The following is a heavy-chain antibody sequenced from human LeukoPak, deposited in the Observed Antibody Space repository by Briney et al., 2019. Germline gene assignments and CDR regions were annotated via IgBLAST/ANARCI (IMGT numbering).Heavy chain of an antibody. V-gene: IGHV4-4*02. Sequence: SGTLSLTCAVSGGSISSSNWWSWVRQPPGKGLEWIGEIYHSGSTYYNPSLKSRVTISVDTSKNQFSLKLSSVTAADTAVYYCARVRVGEDFWSGYYMIGAFDIWGQGTMVTVSS. CDR2: IYHSGST. D-gene: IGHD3-3*01. J-gene: IGHJ3*02. CDR3: ARVRVGEDFWSGYYMIGAFDI. CDR1: GGSISSSNW.